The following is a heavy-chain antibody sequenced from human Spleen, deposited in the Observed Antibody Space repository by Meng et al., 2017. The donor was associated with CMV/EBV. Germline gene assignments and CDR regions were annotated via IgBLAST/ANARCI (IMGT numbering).Heavy chain of an antibody. V-gene: IGHV3-13*01. CDR1: GLTFDDYA. CDR2: IGTAGDT. J-gene: IGHJ6*02. D-gene: IGHD6-13*01. CDR3: ARALSSPHKSYYYGMDV. Sequence: GGSLRLSCAASGLTFDDYAMHWVRQAPGKGLEWVSTIGTAGDTSYAGSVKGRFTVSREDAKNSLYLQMNSLRAGDTAVYYCARALSSPHKSYYYGMDVWGQGTTVTVSS.